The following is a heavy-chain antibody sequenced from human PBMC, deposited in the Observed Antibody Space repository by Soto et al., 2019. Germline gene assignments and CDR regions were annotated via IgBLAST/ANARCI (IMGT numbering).Heavy chain of an antibody. J-gene: IGHJ5*02. CDR2: INPSGGST. CDR1: GYTFTSNN. Sequence: ASVKVSCKASGYTFTSNNIHWVRQAPGQGLEWMGVINPSGGSTSYAQKFQGRVTMTRDTSTSTVYMELSSLRSEDTAVYYCANSGQAYSSGWYWFDPWGQGTLVTVSS. CDR3: ANSGQAYSSGWYWFDP. V-gene: IGHV1-46*01. D-gene: IGHD6-19*01.